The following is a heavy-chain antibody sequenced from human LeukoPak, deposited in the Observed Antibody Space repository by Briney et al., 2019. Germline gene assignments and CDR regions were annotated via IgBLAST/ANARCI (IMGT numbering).Heavy chain of an antibody. CDR1: VGTFNSYA. CDR2: IIPVIGRA. V-gene: IGHV1-69*13. CDR3: ARDYTVVRGVIAQSAFDI. J-gene: IGHJ3*02. D-gene: IGHD3-10*01. Sequence: SVTVSFTASVGTFNSYAITWVRQAPGQGLEWMGGIIPVIGRANYARKFQGSVTITADASTSTAYMVLSSLRSEDTAVYYCARDYTVVRGVIAQSAFDIWGQGTIGTVSS.